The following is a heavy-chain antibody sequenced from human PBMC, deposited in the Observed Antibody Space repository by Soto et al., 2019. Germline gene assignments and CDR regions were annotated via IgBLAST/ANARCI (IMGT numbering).Heavy chain of an antibody. V-gene: IGHV3-53*02. Sequence: EVQLVETGGGLIQPGGSLRLSCAASGFTVSSNYMSWVRQAPGKGLEWVSVIYSGGSTYYADSVKGRFTISRDNSKNTLYLQMNSLRAEDTPVYYCARGQYAAAGGFDYWGQGTLVTVSS. CDR2: IYSGGST. CDR1: GFTVSSNY. J-gene: IGHJ4*02. D-gene: IGHD6-13*01. CDR3: ARGQYAAAGGFDY.